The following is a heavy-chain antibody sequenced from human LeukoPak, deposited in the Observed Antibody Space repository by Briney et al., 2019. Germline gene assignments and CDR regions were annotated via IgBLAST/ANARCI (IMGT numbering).Heavy chain of an antibody. CDR1: GYSFTSYW. Sequence: PGESLKISCKGSGYSFTSYWIGWVRQMPGKGLEWMGIIYPGDSDTRYSPSFQGQVTISADKSISTAYLQWSSPKASGTAMYYCARQASYYDSSGYYQYYFDYWGQGTLVTVSS. J-gene: IGHJ4*02. CDR2: IYPGDSDT. V-gene: IGHV5-51*01. CDR3: ARQASYYDSSGYYQYYFDY. D-gene: IGHD3-22*01.